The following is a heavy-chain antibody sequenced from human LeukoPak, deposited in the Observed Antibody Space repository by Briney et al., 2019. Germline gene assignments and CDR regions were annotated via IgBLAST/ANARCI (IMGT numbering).Heavy chain of an antibody. Sequence: SETLSLTCTVSGGSINGYYWSWIRQPAGKGLEWIGRISTSGITNYNPSLKSRVTMSLDTSKIQFSLKLTSVTAADTAVYYCARVRLTSGWSFDHWGQGTLVTVSS. CDR2: ISTSGIT. V-gene: IGHV4-4*07. CDR1: GGSINGYY. D-gene: IGHD6-19*01. CDR3: ARVRLTSGWSFDH. J-gene: IGHJ4*02.